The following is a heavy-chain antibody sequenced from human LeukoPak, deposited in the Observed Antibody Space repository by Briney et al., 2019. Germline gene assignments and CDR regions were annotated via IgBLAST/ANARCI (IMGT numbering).Heavy chain of an antibody. V-gene: IGHV3-30*02. CDR2: IRYDGSNK. CDR1: GFTFSSYG. Sequence: GGSLRLSCAASGFTFSSYGMHWVRQAPGKGLEWVAFIRYDGSNKYYADSVKGRFTISRDNSKNTLYLQMNSLRAEDTAVYYCAKDPRSYYDSSGYSFDYWGQGTLVTVSS. CDR3: AKDPRSYYDSSGYSFDY. J-gene: IGHJ4*02. D-gene: IGHD3-22*01.